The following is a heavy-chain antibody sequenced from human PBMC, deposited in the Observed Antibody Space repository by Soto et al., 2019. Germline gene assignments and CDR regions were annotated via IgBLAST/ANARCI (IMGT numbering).Heavy chain of an antibody. V-gene: IGHV1-2*04. D-gene: IGHD2-8*01. J-gene: IGHJ6*03. CDR1: RYTFPVYY. Sequence: ASVKVSCLASRYTFPVYYMHCVRQAPGQGLEWMGWINPNSGGTNYAQKFQGWVTMTRDTSISTAYMELSRLRSDDTAVYYCARSNDYYYMDVWGKGTTVTVSS. CDR3: ARSNDYYYMDV. CDR2: INPNSGGT.